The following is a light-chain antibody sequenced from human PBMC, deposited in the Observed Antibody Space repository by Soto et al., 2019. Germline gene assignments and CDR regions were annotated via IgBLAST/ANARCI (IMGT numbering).Light chain of an antibody. CDR2: DVS. J-gene: IGLJ1*01. V-gene: IGLV2-11*01. CDR1: SXDVGGYNY. Sequence: QTALTQPRSVSGSPGQSVTISCTGTSXDVGGYNYVSWYQQHPGKAPKLMIYDVSKRPSGVPDRFSGSKSGNTASLTISGLQAEDEADYYCCSYTSSSIYVFGSGTKFTVL. CDR3: CSYTSSSIYV.